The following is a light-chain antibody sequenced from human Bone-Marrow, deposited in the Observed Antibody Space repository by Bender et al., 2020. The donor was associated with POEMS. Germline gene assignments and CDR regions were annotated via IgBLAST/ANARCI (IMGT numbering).Light chain of an antibody. CDR2: SNN. CDR3: SSWDDSLNGWV. V-gene: IGLV1-44*01. CDR1: SSNFGNNA. J-gene: IGLJ3*02. Sequence: QPVLTQPPSASGTPGQSVTISCSGTSSNFGNNAANWYQHAPGTAPKLLIYSNNQRPSALPDRFSASSSVTSASLAISGLHSDDEAEYYCSSWDDSLNGWVFGGGTTMTVL.